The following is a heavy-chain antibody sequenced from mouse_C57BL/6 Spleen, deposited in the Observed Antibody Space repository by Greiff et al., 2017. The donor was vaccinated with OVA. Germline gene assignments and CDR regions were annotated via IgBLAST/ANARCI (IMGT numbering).Heavy chain of an antibody. J-gene: IGHJ2*01. Sequence: VQLQQSGPELVKPGASVKISCKASGYSFTDYNMNWVKQSTGKSLEWIGVINPNYGTTSYNQKFKGQATLTVDQSSSTAYMQINSLTSEDSAVYYCAREITTLYYFAYWGQGTTLTVSS. CDR2: INPNYGTT. CDR3: AREITTLYYFAY. V-gene: IGHV1-39*01. CDR1: GYSFTDYN. D-gene: IGHD1-1*01.